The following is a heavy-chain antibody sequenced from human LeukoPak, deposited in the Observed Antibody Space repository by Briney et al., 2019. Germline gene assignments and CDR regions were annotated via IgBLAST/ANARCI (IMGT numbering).Heavy chain of an antibody. D-gene: IGHD6-19*01. V-gene: IGHV3-20*04. CDR3: AGGDSSGWYFDY. J-gene: IGHJ4*02. CDR2: INWNGGST. Sequence: GGSLRLSCAASGFSFEEHGMSWVRQAPGKGLEWVSGINWNGGSTGYGVSAKGRFTISRDNAKNSLYLQMNSLRAEDTALYYCAGGDSSGWYFDYWGQGILVTVSS. CDR1: GFSFEEHG.